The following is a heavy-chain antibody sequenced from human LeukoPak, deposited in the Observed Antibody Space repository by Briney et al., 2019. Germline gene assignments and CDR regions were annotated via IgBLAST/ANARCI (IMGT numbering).Heavy chain of an antibody. V-gene: IGHV3-48*03. J-gene: IGHJ3*02. D-gene: IGHD5-24*01. Sequence: GGSLRLSCAASGFTFSSYEMNWVRQAPGKGLEWASYISSSGSTIYYADSVKGRFTISRDNAKNSLYLQINSLRAEDTAVYYCASLYGSYDAFDIWGQGTMVTVSS. CDR2: ISSSGSTI. CDR1: GFTFSSYE. CDR3: ASLYGSYDAFDI.